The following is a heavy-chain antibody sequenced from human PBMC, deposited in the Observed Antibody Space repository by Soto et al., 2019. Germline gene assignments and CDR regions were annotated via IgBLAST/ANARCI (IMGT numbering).Heavy chain of an antibody. CDR1: GGTFSSYS. V-gene: IGHV1-69*01. CDR2: IIPIFGTA. Sequence: QVQLVQSGAEVKKPGSSVKVSCKASGGTFSSYSINWVRQAPGQGLEWMGEIIPIFGTANYAQKFQGRVTITADESTSTAYMELSSLRSEATAVYYCARDGGRHSGGIDYWGQGTLVTASS. J-gene: IGHJ4*02. D-gene: IGHD1-26*01. CDR3: ARDGGRHSGGIDY.